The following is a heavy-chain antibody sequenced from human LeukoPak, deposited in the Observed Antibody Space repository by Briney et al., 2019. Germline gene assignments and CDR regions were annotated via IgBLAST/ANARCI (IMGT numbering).Heavy chain of an antibody. D-gene: IGHD4-17*01. CDR3: ARDQPHAVTTDFHYYGMDV. V-gene: IGHV1-69*13. CDR2: IIPIFGTA. CDR1: GGTFSSYA. J-gene: IGHJ6*02. Sequence: GASVKVSCKASGGTFSSYAISWVRQAPGQGLERMGGIIPIFGTANYAQKFQGRVTITADESTSTAYMELSSLRSEDTAVYYCARDQPHAVTTDFHYYGMDVWGQGTTVTVSS.